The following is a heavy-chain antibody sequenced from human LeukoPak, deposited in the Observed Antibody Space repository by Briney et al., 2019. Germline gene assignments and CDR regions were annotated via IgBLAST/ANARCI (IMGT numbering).Heavy chain of an antibody. V-gene: IGHV4-34*01. CDR3: ARGPGYEILTGPFNYYYMDV. Sequence: SETLSLTCVVYGESFSGYYWGWIRQPPGKGLEWIGEINHSGSTHYNPSLKSRVIISVDTSKRQFFLKLRSVTAADTAVYYCARGPGYEILTGPFNYYYMDVWGKGTTVTVSS. CDR2: INHSGST. D-gene: IGHD3-9*01. J-gene: IGHJ6*03. CDR1: GESFSGYY.